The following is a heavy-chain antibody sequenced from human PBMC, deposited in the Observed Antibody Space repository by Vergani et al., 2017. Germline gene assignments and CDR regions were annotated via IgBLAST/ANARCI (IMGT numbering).Heavy chain of an antibody. CDR3: ARTGVGATRDSDY. CDR1: GFTVSSNY. CDR2: IYSGGST. D-gene: IGHD1-26*01. V-gene: IGHV3-53*01. J-gene: IGHJ4*02. Sequence: EVQLVESGGGLIQPGGSLRLSCAASGFTVSSNYMSWVRQAPGKGLEWVSVIYSGGSTYYADSVKGRFTISRDNSKNTLYLQMNSLRAEDTAVYYCARTGVGATRDSDYWGQGTLVTVSS.